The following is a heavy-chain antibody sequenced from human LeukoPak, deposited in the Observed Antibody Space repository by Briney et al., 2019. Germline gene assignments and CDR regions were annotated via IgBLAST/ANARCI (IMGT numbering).Heavy chain of an antibody. Sequence: GESLKISCQGSGYIFINYWIGWVRQMPGKGLEWMGIIYPGDSETRYSPSFQGQVTISADKSISTAYLQWSSLKASDTAMYYCARHGVSPYYYDSSGYYSAIDYWGQGTLVTVSS. CDR2: IYPGDSET. V-gene: IGHV5-51*01. D-gene: IGHD3-22*01. CDR3: ARHGVSPYYYDSSGYYSAIDY. J-gene: IGHJ4*02. CDR1: GYIFINYW.